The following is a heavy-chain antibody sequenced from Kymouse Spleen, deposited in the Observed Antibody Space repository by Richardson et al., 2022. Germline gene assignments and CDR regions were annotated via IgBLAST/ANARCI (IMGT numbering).Heavy chain of an antibody. CDR3: AREGIQLWPYFDY. Sequence: QVQLQQWGAGLLKPSETLSLTCAVYGGSFSGYYWSWIRQPPGKGLEWIGEINHSGSTNYNPSLKSRVTISVDTSKNQFSLKLSSVTAADTAVYYCAREGIQLWPYFDYWGQGTLVTVSS. V-gene: IGHV4-34*01. CDR1: GGSFSGYY. CDR2: INHSGST. J-gene: IGHJ4*02. D-gene: IGHD5-18,IGHD5-18*01.